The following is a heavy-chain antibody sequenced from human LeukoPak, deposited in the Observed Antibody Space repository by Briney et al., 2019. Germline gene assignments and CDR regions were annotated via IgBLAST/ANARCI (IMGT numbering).Heavy chain of an antibody. CDR3: ARGSYGSGSYFTTKVSPYYFDY. J-gene: IGHJ4*02. Sequence: SQTLSLTCTVSGGSINSGSYYWSWIRQPAGKGLEWIGRIYTSGSTNYNPSLKSRVTISVDTSKNQFSLKLSSVTAADTAVYYCARGSYGSGSYFTTKVSPYYFDYWGQGTLVTVSS. D-gene: IGHD3-10*01. V-gene: IGHV4-61*02. CDR2: IYTSGST. CDR1: GGSINSGSYY.